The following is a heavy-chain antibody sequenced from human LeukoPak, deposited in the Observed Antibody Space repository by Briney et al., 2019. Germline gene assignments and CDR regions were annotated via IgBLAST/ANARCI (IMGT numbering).Heavy chain of an antibody. Sequence: ASVKVSCKASGYTFTSYGISWVRQAPGQGLEWMGWISAYNGNTNYAQKLQGRVTMTTDTSTSTAYMELRSLRSDDTAVYYCAREEGYCSSTSCYTNWFDPWGQGTLVTVSS. CDR1: GYTFTSYG. CDR2: ISAYNGNT. D-gene: IGHD2-2*02. V-gene: IGHV1-18*01. J-gene: IGHJ5*02. CDR3: AREEGYCSSTSCYTNWFDP.